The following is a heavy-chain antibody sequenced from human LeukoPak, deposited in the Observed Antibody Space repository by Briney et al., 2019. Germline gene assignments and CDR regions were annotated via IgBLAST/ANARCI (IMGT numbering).Heavy chain of an antibody. CDR2: IYSGGST. J-gene: IGHJ4*02. CDR1: GFTVSSNY. CDR3: AREGATTSFDY. Sequence: GGSLRLSCAASGFTVSSNYMSWVRQAPGKGLEWVSVIYSGGSTYYADSVRGRFTISRDSSKNTLYLQMNSLRAEDTAVYYCAREGATTSFDYWGQGTLVTVSS. D-gene: IGHD1-26*01. V-gene: IGHV3-53*01.